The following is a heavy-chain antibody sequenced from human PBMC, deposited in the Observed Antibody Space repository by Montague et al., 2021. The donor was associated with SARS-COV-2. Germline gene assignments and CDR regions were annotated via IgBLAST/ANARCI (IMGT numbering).Heavy chain of an antibody. V-gene: IGHV4-38-2*01. CDR3: ARRGYTGSDYFDY. J-gene: IGHJ4*02. CDR2: VYHSGYT. CDR1: GFSISSGFC. Sequence: SETLSLTCSVSGFSISSGFCWAWIRQSPGKGPEWIGTVYHSGYTXYNPALKGRVSVSIGTSKNQFSLTVTSVTAADTAVYFCARRGYTGSDYFDYWGQGTLVTVSS. D-gene: IGHD5-12*01.